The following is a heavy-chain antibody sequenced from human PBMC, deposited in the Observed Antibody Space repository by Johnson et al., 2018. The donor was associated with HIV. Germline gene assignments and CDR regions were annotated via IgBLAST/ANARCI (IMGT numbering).Heavy chain of an antibody. CDR2: ISYDGSNK. CDR1: GFIFSSYS. V-gene: IGHV3-30-3*01. CDR3: ATTRWSDTDPFDI. Sequence: QVQLVESGGGVVQPGRSLGLSCAASGFIFSSYSMHWVRQAPGKGLEWVAVISYDGSNKHYADSVKGRFTISRDNSKNTLYLQMNSLRAEDTAVYYCATTRWSDTDPFDIWGQGTMVTVSS. D-gene: IGHD3-3*01. J-gene: IGHJ3*02.